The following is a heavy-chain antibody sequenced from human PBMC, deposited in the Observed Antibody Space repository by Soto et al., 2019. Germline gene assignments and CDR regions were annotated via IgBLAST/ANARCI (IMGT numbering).Heavy chain of an antibody. V-gene: IGHV1-18*01. CDR3: ARAIPGVEAWFDS. J-gene: IGHJ5*01. CDR1: GPTFTDFG. D-gene: IGHD2-2*01. Sequence: XSVKVSCKDSGPTFTDFGFPLVRRAPGQGLEWMGWISAYTDTPNYAQKFQGRVTMTIDTSTSTAYMDLRSLTSDDTAVYYCARAIPGVEAWFDSWGQGTLVTVPS. CDR2: ISAYTDTP.